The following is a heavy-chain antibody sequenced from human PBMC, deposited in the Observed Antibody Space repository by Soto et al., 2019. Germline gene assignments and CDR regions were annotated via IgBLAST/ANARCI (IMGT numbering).Heavy chain of an antibody. V-gene: IGHV3-23*01. J-gene: IGHJ6*02. CDR1: GFTFSSYA. CDR2: ISGSGGST. D-gene: IGHD3-3*01. CDR3: ARDFWSGYSKAYYYYGMDV. Sequence: GGSLRLSCAASGFTFSSYAMSWVRQAPGKGLEWVSAISGSGGSTYYADSVKGRFTISRDNSKNTLYLQMNSLRAEDTAVYYCARDFWSGYSKAYYYYGMDVWGQGTTVTVSS.